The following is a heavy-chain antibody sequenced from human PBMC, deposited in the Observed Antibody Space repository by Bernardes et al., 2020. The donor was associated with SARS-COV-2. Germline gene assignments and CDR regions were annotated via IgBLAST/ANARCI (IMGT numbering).Heavy chain of an antibody. CDR1: GYTFTSYY. J-gene: IGHJ4*02. V-gene: IGHV1-46*03. D-gene: IGHD3-10*01. CDR2: INPSGGST. CDR3: ARAGWAGEDELLWFGELLYAFDY. Sequence: ASVKVSCKASGYTFTSYYMHWVRQAPGQGLEWMGIINPSGGSTSYAQKFQGRVTMPRDTSTSTVYMELSSLRSEDTAVYYCARAGWAGEDELLWFGELLYAFDYWGQGTLVTVSS.